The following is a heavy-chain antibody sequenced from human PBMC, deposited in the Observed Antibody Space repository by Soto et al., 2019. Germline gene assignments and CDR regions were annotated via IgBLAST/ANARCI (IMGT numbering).Heavy chain of an antibody. V-gene: IGHV4-4*07. J-gene: IGHJ6*04. Sequence: SETLSLTCTVSGGSISSYYWSWIRQPAGKGLEWIGRIYTSGSTNYNPSLKSRVTMSVDTSKNQFSLKLSSVTAADTAVYYCARDRKGSGSHYYYHCGMDVWGKRTTVTVSS. D-gene: IGHD3-3*01. CDR2: IYTSGST. CDR3: ARDRKGSGSHYYYHCGMDV. CDR1: GGSISSYY.